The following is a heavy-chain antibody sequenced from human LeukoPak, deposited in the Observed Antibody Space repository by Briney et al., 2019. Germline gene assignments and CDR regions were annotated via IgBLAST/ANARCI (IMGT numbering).Heavy chain of an antibody. V-gene: IGHV3-66*01. CDR3: ARRPSDYDFWSGFDY. Sequence: PGGSLRLSCAASGFTVSSNYMSWVRQAPGKGLEWVSVIYSGGSTYYADSVKGRFTISRDNSKNTLYLQMNSLRAEDTAVHYCARRPSDYDFWSGFDYWGQGTLVTVSS. D-gene: IGHD3-3*01. J-gene: IGHJ4*02. CDR2: IYSGGST. CDR1: GFTVSSNY.